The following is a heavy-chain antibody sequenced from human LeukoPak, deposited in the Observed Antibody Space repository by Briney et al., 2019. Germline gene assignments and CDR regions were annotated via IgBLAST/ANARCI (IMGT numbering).Heavy chain of an antibody. D-gene: IGHD3-10*01. CDR2: IRSKANSYST. CDR1: GFTFSGSA. J-gene: IGHJ2*01. V-gene: IGHV3-73*01. CDR3: TTGTKRVRGASPYWYFDL. Sequence: PGGSLRLSCAASGFTFSGSAMHWVRQASGKGLEWVGRIRSKANSYSTAYAASVKGRFTISRDDSKNPAYLQMNSLTTEDTAVYYCTTGTKRVRGASPYWYFDLWGRGTLVTVSS.